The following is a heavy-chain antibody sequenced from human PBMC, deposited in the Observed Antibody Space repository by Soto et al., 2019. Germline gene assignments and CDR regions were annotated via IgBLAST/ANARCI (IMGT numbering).Heavy chain of an antibody. V-gene: IGHV4-34*01. CDR1: GGSFSGYY. J-gene: IGHJ6*02. D-gene: IGHD2-2*01. Sequence: KPSETLSLTCAVYGGSFSGYYWSWIRQPPGKGLEWIGEINHSGSTNYNPSLKSRVTISVDTSKNQFSLKLSSVTAADTAVYYCARRPAAIRYCYGMDVWGQGTTVTVSS. CDR2: INHSGST. CDR3: ARRPAAIRYCYGMDV.